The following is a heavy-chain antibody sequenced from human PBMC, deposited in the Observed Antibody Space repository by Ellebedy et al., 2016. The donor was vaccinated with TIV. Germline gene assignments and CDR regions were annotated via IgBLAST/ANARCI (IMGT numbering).Heavy chain of an antibody. CDR3: AKDGRTMVRGVLYYYYGMDV. J-gene: IGHJ6*02. CDR1: GFTFSSYA. D-gene: IGHD3-10*01. Sequence: GGSLRLXXAASGFTFSSYAMSWVRQAPGTGLEWVSAISGSGGSTYYADSVKGRFTISRDNSKNTLYLQMNSLRAEDTAVYYCAKDGRTMVRGVLYYYYGMDVWGQGTTVTVSS. V-gene: IGHV3-23*01. CDR2: ISGSGGST.